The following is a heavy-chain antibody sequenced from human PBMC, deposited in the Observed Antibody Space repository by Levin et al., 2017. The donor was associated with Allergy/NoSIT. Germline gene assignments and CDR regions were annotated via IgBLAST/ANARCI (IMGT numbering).Heavy chain of an antibody. Sequence: GESLKISCAASGFTFSSYAMSWVRQAPGKGLEWVSAISGSGGSTYYADSVKGRFTISRDNSKNTLYLQMNSLRAEDTAVYYCAKGLEYISSPAACDSWGQGTMVTVSS. D-gene: IGHD6-6*01. J-gene: IGHJ3*02. CDR3: AKGLEYISSPAACDS. V-gene: IGHV3-23*01. CDR1: GFTFSSYA. CDR2: ISGSGGST.